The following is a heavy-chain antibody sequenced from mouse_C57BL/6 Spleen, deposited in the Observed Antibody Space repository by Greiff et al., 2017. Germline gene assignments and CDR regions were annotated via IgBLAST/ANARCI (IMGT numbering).Heavy chain of an antibody. Sequence: QVQLQQSGPELVKPGASVKISCKASGYAFSSSWMNWVKQRPGKGLEWIGRIYPGDGDTNYNGKFKGKATLTAYKSSSTAYMQLSSLTSEDSAVYFCARGTYPFDYWGQGTTLTVSS. V-gene: IGHV1-82*01. D-gene: IGHD5-1*01. CDR2: IYPGDGDT. J-gene: IGHJ2*01. CDR1: GYAFSSSW. CDR3: ARGTYPFDY.